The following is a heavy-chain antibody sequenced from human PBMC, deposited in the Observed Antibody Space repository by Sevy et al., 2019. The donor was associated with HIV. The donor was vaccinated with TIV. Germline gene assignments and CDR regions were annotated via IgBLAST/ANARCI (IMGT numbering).Heavy chain of an antibody. CDR2: IYYGGST. Sequence: SETLSLTCTVSGGSINNYYWSWIRQPPGKGLEWIGYIYYGGSTNYNTSLKSRGTISVDTSKNQYSLKLSSVTAADTAVYYCARESIAAAGDFDYWGQGTLVTVSS. V-gene: IGHV4-59*01. D-gene: IGHD6-13*01. CDR1: GGSINNYY. CDR3: ARESIAAAGDFDY. J-gene: IGHJ4*02.